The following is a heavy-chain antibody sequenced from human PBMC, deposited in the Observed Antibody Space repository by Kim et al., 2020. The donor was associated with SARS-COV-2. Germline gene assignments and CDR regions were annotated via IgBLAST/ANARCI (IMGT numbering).Heavy chain of an antibody. V-gene: IGHV4-34*01. Sequence: SETLSLTCAVYGGSFSGYYWSWIRQPPGKGLEWIGEINHSGSTNYNPSLKSRVTISVDTSKNQFSLKLSSVTAADTAVYYCATSDLSGYCSGGSCYRLQTTVTKRGNGMPGTWGQGTLVTVSS. CDR1: GGSFSGYY. D-gene: IGHD2-15*01. CDR2: INHSGST. J-gene: IGHJ5*02. CDR3: ATSDLSGYCSGGSCYRLQTTVTKRGNGMPGT.